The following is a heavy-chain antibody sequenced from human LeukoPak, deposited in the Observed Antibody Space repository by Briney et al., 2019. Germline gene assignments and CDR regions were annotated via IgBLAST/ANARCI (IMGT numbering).Heavy chain of an antibody. CDR1: GYTFTSYA. CDR2: INTNTGNP. Sequence: ASVEVSCKASGYTFTSYAMNWVRQAPGQGLEWMGWINTNTGNPTYAQGFTGRFVFSLDTSVSTAYLQISSLKAEDTAVYHCAREGGSWYGRAFDIWGQGTMVTVSS. V-gene: IGHV7-4-1*02. CDR3: AREGGSWYGRAFDI. D-gene: IGHD6-13*01. J-gene: IGHJ3*02.